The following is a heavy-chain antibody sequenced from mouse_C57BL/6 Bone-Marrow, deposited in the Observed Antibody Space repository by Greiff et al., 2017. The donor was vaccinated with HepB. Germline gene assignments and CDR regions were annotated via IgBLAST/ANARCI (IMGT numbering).Heavy chain of an antibody. CDR3: ARDDADY. CDR1: GYSFTGYY. J-gene: IGHJ2*01. CDR2: INPSTGGT. Sequence: VQLQQSGPELVKPGASVKISCKASGYSFTGYYMNWVKQSPEKSLEWIGEINPSTGGTTYNQKFKAKATLTVDKSSSTAYMQLKSLTSEDSAVYYCARDDADYWGQGTTLTVSS. V-gene: IGHV1-42*01.